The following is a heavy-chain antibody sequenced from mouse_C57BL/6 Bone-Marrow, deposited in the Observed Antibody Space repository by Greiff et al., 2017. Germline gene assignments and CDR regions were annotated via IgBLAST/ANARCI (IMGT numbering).Heavy chain of an antibody. J-gene: IGHJ1*03. CDR3: TRSGNYEGSYWYFDV. CDR1: GYTFTDYE. V-gene: IGHV1-15*01. CDR2: IDPETGGT. Sequence: QAQLKQSGAELVRPGASVTLSCKASGYTFTDYEMHWVKQTPVHGLEWIGAIDPETGGTAYNQKFKGKAILTADKSSSTAYMELRSLTSEDSAVYYCTRSGNYEGSYWYFDVWGTGTTVTVSS. D-gene: IGHD2-1*01.